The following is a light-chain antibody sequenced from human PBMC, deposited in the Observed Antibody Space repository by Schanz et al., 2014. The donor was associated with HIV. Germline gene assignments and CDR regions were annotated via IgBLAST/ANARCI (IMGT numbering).Light chain of an antibody. Sequence: QSVLTQPPSVSGAPGQRVTISCAGSSSNIGAGYDVHWYHHLPGSAPKLLISGNNNRPSGVPDRFSGSKSGTSASLAITGLQAEDEADYYCSSYAGSNNPVVFGGGTKLTVL. CDR1: SSNIGAGYD. CDR2: GNN. J-gene: IGLJ2*01. V-gene: IGLV1-40*01. CDR3: SSYAGSNNPVV.